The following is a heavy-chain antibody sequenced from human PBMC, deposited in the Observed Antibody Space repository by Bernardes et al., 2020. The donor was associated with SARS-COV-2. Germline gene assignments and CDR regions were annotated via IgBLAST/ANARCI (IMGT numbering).Heavy chain of an antibody. V-gene: IGHV3-30*02. CDR1: GFTFSGYG. CDR2: IRYDGSGK. CDR3: AKDHYYYGSRSYYERGY. D-gene: IGHD3-10*01. Sequence: GGSLRLSCAASGFTFSGYGMHWVRQAPGKGLEWVAFIRYDGSGKYWADSVEGRFTISRDNSKNTLYLQMNSLRDEDTAVYYCAKDHYYYGSRSYYERGYWGQGTLVTVSS. J-gene: IGHJ4*02.